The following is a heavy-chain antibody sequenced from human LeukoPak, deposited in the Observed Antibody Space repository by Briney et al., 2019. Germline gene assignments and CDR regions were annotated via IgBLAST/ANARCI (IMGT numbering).Heavy chain of an antibody. V-gene: IGHV3-23*01. CDR1: GITLSNYG. J-gene: IGHJ4*02. Sequence: PGGSLRLSCVVSGITLSNYGMSWVRQAPGKGLEWVSGISERGGSTNYADSVKGRFIISRDTSKNTVYLQMNSLRVEDTAVYFCAKRGIVIRAVIIIGFHNEAYYFDYWGQGILVTVSS. CDR3: AKRGIVIRAVIIIGFHNEAYYFDY. CDR2: ISERGGST. D-gene: IGHD3-10*01.